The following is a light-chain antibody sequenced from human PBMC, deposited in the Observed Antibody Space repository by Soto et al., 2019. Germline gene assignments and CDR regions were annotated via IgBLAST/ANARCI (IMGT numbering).Light chain of an antibody. CDR3: MQSLHLPWT. Sequence: DIVMTQTPLSLSVTPGQPASISCKSSQSLLHSDGKTYVYWYQQKPGQPPHLLICEVSNRFSGVQDRFSGSGSGTDFTLKISRVEAEDVGVYYCMQSLHLPWTFGQGTKV. V-gene: IGKV2D-29*01. J-gene: IGKJ1*01. CDR2: EVS. CDR1: QSLLHSDGKTY.